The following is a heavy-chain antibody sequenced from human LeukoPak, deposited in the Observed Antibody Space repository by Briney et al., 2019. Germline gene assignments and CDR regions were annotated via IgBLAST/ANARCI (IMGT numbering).Heavy chain of an antibody. CDR1: GGSISSYY. J-gene: IGHJ5*02. CDR3: ARGDAMLRGVIDELDP. Sequence: SETLSLTCTVSGGSISSYYRSWIRQSRGKGLEWIGRIYYSGSTNYNPSLKSRVTISIDTSKNQFSLRLSSVTAADTAVYYCARGDAMLRGVIDELDPWGQGTLVTVSS. D-gene: IGHD3-10*01. V-gene: IGHV4-59*01. CDR2: IYYSGST.